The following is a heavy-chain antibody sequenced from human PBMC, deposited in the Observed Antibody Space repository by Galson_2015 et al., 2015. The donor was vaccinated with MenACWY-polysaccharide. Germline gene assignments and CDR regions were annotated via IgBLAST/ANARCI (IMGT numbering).Heavy chain of an antibody. CDR2: IWNDGGNK. CDR1: GFTFSTYG. J-gene: IGHJ5*02. D-gene: IGHD1-1*01. V-gene: IGHV3-33*01. Sequence: SLRLSCAASGFTFSTYGMHWVRQAPGKGLEWVALIWNDGGNKNYADSVKGRFTISRDNSKNTLYLQMNSLRAEDTAVYYCARGVQLERKGRGDWFDPWGQGTLVTVSS. CDR3: ARGVQLERKGRGDWFDP.